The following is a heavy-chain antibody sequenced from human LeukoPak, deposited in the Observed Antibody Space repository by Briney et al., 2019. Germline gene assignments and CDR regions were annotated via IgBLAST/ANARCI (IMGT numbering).Heavy chain of an antibody. Sequence: GGSLRVSCAASGFTVSSNYMSWVRQAPGRGLEWVSVIYSGGSTYYADSVEGRFTISRDNSKNPLYLQMNSLKAEDTAVYYCASGYSRYFDLWGRGTLVTVSS. CDR1: GFTVSSNY. V-gene: IGHV3-53*01. D-gene: IGHD5-18*01. CDR2: IYSGGST. CDR3: ASGYSRYFDL. J-gene: IGHJ2*01.